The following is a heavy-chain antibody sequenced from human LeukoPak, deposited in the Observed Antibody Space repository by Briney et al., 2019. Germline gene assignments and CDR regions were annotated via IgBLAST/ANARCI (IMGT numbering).Heavy chain of an antibody. D-gene: IGHD2-21*02. Sequence: PGGSLRLSCAASGFTFSSYAMSWDRQAPGKWLEWVSAISGSGGSTYYADSVKGRFTISRDNSKNTLYLQMNSLRAEDTAVYYCAKDGEYCGGDCYSSYYYMDVWGKGTTVTVSS. J-gene: IGHJ6*03. CDR2: ISGSGGST. CDR1: GFTFSSYA. CDR3: AKDGEYCGGDCYSSYYYMDV. V-gene: IGHV3-23*01.